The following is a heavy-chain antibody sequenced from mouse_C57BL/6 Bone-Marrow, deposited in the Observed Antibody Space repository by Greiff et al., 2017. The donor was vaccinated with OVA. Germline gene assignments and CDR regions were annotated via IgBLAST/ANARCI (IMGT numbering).Heavy chain of an antibody. CDR3: ARGGWDWYFDV. J-gene: IGHJ1*03. Sequence: EVRVEESEGGLVQPGSSMKLSCTASGFTFSDYYMAWVRQVPEKGLEWVANINYDGSSTYYLDSLKSRFIISRDNAKNSLYLQMSSLKSEDTATYYCARGGWDWYFDVWGTGTTVTVSS. D-gene: IGHD3-3*01. CDR1: GFTFSDYY. V-gene: IGHV5-16*01. CDR2: INYDGSST.